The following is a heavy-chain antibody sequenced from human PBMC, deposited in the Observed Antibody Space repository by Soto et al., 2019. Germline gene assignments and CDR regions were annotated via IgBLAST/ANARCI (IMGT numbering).Heavy chain of an antibody. Sequence: PGESLKISCKGSGYSFTSYWISWVRQMPGKGLEWMGRIDPSDSYTNYSPSFQGHVTISADKSISTAYLQWSSLKASDTAMYYCARPTVTTDYCYGMDVWGQGTTVTVSS. CDR3: ARPTVTTDYCYGMDV. J-gene: IGHJ6*02. CDR2: IDPSDSYT. CDR1: GYSFTSYW. V-gene: IGHV5-10-1*01. D-gene: IGHD4-17*01.